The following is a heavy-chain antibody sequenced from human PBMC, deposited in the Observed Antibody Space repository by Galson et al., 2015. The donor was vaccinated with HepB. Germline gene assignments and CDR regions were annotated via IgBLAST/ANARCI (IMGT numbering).Heavy chain of an antibody. Sequence: SVKVSCKASGDSVRGHAISWVRQAPGQGLEWMGRIIPMVDVVKYAPKFRGRLTLTGDSSTNSAYMELSSLASEDTALYYCARAIRGHLYSDSWGQGTLVTVSS. CDR3: ARAIRGHLYSDS. D-gene: IGHD5-12*01. V-gene: IGHV1-69*04. CDR1: GDSVRGHA. J-gene: IGHJ4*02. CDR2: IIPMVDVV.